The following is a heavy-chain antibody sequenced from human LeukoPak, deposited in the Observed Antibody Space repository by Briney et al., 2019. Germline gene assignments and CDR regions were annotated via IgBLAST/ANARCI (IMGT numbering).Heavy chain of an antibody. CDR1: GFTFRNFG. CDR2: IRFDGRNE. J-gene: IGHJ4*02. V-gene: IGHV3-30*02. CDR3: AQVGVDSASTLVDH. Sequence: GGSLRLSCAASGFTFRNFGMHWVRQAPGKGLEWVSLIRFDGRNEYSVDSLKGRFTISRDNSKNTVYLQMNGLPSEDTALYYCAQVGVDSASTLVDHWGQGTLVIVSS. D-gene: IGHD3-16*01.